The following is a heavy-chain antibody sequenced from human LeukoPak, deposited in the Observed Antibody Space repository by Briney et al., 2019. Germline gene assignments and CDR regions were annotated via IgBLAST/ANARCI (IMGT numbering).Heavy chain of an antibody. Sequence: GGSLRLSCAASGFTFSSYEMNWVRQAPGKGLEWVSVIYSGGSTYYADSVKGRFTISRDNSKNTLYLQMNSLRAEDTAVYYCARDLPSYDYVWGSYRHDAFDIWGQGTMVTVSS. D-gene: IGHD3-16*02. CDR2: IYSGGST. J-gene: IGHJ3*02. CDR3: ARDLPSYDYVWGSYRHDAFDI. CDR1: GFTFSSYE. V-gene: IGHV3-53*01.